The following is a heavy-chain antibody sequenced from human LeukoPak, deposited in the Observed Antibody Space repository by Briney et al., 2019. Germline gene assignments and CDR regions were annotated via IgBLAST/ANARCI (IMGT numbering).Heavy chain of an antibody. CDR1: GGSFSGYY. D-gene: IGHD1-26*01. CDR2: INHSGST. CDR3: ARALVGAYFDY. Sequence: PSETLSLTCAVYGGSFSGYYWSWIRQPPGKGLEWIGEINHSGSTNYNPSLKSRVTISVDTSRNQFSLKLSPVTAADTAVYYCARALVGAYFDYWGQGTLVTVSS. J-gene: IGHJ4*02. V-gene: IGHV4-34*01.